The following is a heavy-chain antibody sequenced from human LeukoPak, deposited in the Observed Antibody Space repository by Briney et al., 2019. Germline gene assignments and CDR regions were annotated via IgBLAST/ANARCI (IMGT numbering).Heavy chain of an antibody. CDR2: ITSNGDRT. J-gene: IGHJ3*02. V-gene: IGHV3-64*01. CDR3: ARVGSWDAFDI. CDR1: GFTFSNSA. D-gene: IGHD1-26*01. Sequence: GGSLRLSCAASGFTFSNSAMHWVRQAPGKGPEYVSAITSNGDRTYYANSVKGRFTISRDNSKNTLYLQVGSLRAEDMAVYYCARVGSWDAFDIWGQGTMVTVSS.